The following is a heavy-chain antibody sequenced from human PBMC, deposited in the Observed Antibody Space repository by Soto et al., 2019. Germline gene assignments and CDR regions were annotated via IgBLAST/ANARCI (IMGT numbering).Heavy chain of an antibody. J-gene: IGHJ4*01. V-gene: IGHV1-2*02. CDR3: ARSIAARRTVDY. CDR2: VNPNSGGT. D-gene: IGHD6-6*01. CDR1: GYTFTAYY. Sequence: ASVKVSCKASGYTFTAYYMHLVRQAPGQGLEWMGWVNPNSGGTNYAQKFQGRVTMTRDTSITTAYMELSRLRSDDTAVYYCARSIAARRTVDYWGQGTLVTVSS.